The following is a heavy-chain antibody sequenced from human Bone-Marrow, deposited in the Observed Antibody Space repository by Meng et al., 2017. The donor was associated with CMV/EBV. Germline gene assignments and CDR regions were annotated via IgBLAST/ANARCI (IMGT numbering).Heavy chain of an antibody. Sequence: SVKVSCKASGGTFSHYGFTWVRQAPGQGLEFMGGIIPIYSTPNYAQKFRGRVTISTDESTSTAYMELNRLKSEDTAMYYCAVNYNILTGYVTGFAYWGQGTLVTVSS. D-gene: IGHD3-9*01. V-gene: IGHV1-69*05. J-gene: IGHJ4*02. CDR1: GGTFSHYG. CDR3: AVNYNILTGYVTGFAY. CDR2: IIPIYSTP.